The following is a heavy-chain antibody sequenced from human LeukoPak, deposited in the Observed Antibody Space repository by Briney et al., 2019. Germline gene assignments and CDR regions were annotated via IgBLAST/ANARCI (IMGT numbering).Heavy chain of an antibody. Sequence: GASVKVSCKASGYTFIDYYIHWVRQAPGQGLEWMGIINPSCGSASYAQKFQGRVTMTRDTSTSTVYMELSSLRSDDTAVYYCAKEFYTTGGTVMDSQYYYYYGLDVWGQGTTVTVSS. CDR1: GYTFIDYY. V-gene: IGHV1-46*01. D-gene: IGHD2-2*02. CDR2: INPSCGSA. J-gene: IGHJ6*02. CDR3: AKEFYTTGGTVMDSQYYYYYGLDV.